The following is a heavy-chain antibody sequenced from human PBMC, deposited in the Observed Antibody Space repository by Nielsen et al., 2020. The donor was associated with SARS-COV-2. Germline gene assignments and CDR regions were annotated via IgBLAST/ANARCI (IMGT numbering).Heavy chain of an antibody. CDR2: INWNGGST. Sequence: GESPKISCAASGFTFDDYGMSWVRQAPGKGLEWVSGINWNGGSTGYADSVKGRFTISRDNAKNSLYLQMNSLRAEDTALYHCARDLCSSTSCNNWFDPWGQGTLVTVSS. CDR1: GFTFDDYG. CDR3: ARDLCSSTSCNNWFDP. J-gene: IGHJ5*02. V-gene: IGHV3-20*01. D-gene: IGHD2-2*01.